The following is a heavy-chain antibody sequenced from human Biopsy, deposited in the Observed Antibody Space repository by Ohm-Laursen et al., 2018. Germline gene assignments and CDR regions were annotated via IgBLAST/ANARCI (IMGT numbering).Heavy chain of an antibody. CDR1: GGSISSGFYY. D-gene: IGHD2/OR15-2a*01. J-gene: IGHJ6*02. CDR2: VYYSGST. V-gene: IGHV4-61*01. CDR3: ARATNSTGWPYYYFYGMDV. Sequence: PSETLSLTCTVSGGSISSGFYYWSWIRQPPGKGLEWIGHVYYSGSTNYNPSLKSRVTISVDTSKNQFSLRLNSVTAADTAVYYCARATNSTGWPYYYFYGMDVWGQGTTVTVSS.